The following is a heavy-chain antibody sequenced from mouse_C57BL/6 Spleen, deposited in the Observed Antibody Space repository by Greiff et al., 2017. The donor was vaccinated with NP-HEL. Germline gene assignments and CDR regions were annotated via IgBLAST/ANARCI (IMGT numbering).Heavy chain of an antibody. CDR1: GHTFTDYE. CDR3: TSEAAQARGAMDY. J-gene: IGHJ4*01. V-gene: IGHV1-15*01. CDR2: IDPETGGT. Sequence: VQLQQSGAELVRPGASVTLSCKASGHTFTDYEMHWVKQTPVHGLEWIGAIDPETGGTAYNQKFKGKAKLTAAKSSSTAYMELRSLTSEDSAVYYCTSEAAQARGAMDYWGQGTSVTVSS. D-gene: IGHD3-2*02.